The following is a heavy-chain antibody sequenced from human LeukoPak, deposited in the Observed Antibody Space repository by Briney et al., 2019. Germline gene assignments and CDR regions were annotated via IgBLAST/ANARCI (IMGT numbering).Heavy chain of an antibody. D-gene: IGHD2-2*01. J-gene: IGHJ6*03. Sequence: GGSLRLSCAASGFPFSSYAMYWVRQAPGEGLEWVAVLSASGDYTEYADSVKGRFTISRDNSKKTAFLQMNSLTAEDTAVYYAVANMYNYMDVWGKGTTVTVSS. CDR2: LSASGDYT. V-gene: IGHV3-23*01. CDR1: GFPFSSYA. CDR3: VANMYNYMDV.